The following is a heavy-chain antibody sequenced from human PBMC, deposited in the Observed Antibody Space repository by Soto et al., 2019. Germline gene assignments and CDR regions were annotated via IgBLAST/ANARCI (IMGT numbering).Heavy chain of an antibody. CDR1: TGSISSGNW. D-gene: IGHD6-25*01. CDR2: IYYTGAT. Sequence: QVQLRESGPGLVEASGTLSLTCEVSTGSISSGNWWSWVRQPPGKGLEWIGEIYYTGATNYNPSLMSRFPILSDMSKDHFSLSLRSASAADTAVYYCARVFSSGSGWIYFFDFWGQGTLVAVSS. J-gene: IGHJ4*02. V-gene: IGHV4-4*02. CDR3: ARVFSSGSGWIYFFDF.